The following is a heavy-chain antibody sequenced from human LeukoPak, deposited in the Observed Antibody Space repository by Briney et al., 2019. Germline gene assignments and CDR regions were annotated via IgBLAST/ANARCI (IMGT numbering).Heavy chain of an antibody. V-gene: IGHV3-23*01. CDR3: AKDVLLWFGELPTTFDY. CDR1: GFTFSSYA. D-gene: IGHD3-10*01. CDR2: ISGSGGST. Sequence: GGSRRLCCAASGFTFSSYAMSWVRQATGKGLEWVSAISGSGGSTYYADSVKGRFTISRDNSKNTLYLKMNSLRAEDTAVYYCAKDVLLWFGELPTTFDYWGQGTLVTVSS. J-gene: IGHJ4*02.